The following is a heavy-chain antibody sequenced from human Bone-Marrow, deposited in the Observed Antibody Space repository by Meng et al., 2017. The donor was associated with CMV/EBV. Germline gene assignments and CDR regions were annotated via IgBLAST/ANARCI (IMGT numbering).Heavy chain of an antibody. CDR2: ISSSSSYI. Sequence: GGSLRLSCAASGFTFSSYSMNWVRQAPGKGLEWVSSISSSSSYIYYADSVKGRFTISRDNSEDTLHLQMNSLRAEDTAVYYCARDFDSTGYYMEYWGQGTLVTVSS. J-gene: IGHJ4*02. D-gene: IGHD3-22*01. CDR3: ARDFDSTGYYMEY. V-gene: IGHV3-21*01. CDR1: GFTFSSYS.